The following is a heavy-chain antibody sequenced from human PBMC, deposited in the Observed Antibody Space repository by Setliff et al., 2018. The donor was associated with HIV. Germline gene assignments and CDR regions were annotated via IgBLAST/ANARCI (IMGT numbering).Heavy chain of an antibody. CDR1: GYTFTTYG. CDR3: SRSGVPPYYYYGMDA. D-gene: IGHD3-10*01. V-gene: IGHV1-18*04. CDR2: INSYNGKT. Sequence: ASVKVSCKASGYTFTTYGVNWVRQAPGQGLEWMGWINSYNGKTKFAQKFQGRVTMTTDTSTTTAFMELRSLKADDTGIYYCSRSGVPPYYYYGMDAWGQGTTVTVSS. J-gene: IGHJ6*02.